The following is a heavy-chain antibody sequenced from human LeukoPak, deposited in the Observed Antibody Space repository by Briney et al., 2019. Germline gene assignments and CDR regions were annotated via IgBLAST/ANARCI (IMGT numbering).Heavy chain of an antibody. V-gene: IGHV3-23*01. J-gene: IGHJ3*02. Sequence: GGSLRLSCAASGFTFSSYAMSWVRQAPGKGLKRVSAISGSGGSTYYADCVKGRFTISRDNSKNTLYLQMNSLRAEDTAVYYCAKSKIVVPSEAFDIWGQGTMVTVSS. D-gene: IGHD3-22*01. CDR2: ISGSGGST. CDR1: GFTFSSYA. CDR3: AKSKIVVPSEAFDI.